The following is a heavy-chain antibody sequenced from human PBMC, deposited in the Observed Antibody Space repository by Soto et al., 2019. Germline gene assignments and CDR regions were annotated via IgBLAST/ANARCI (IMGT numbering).Heavy chain of an antibody. J-gene: IGHJ4*02. Sequence: SETLSLTCSVSGVAMTYGGYSWSWIRQSPXXXXXXXXXXXXXXXXXYNPSFKSRLSLSIDRTRNQFSLSLSSMTAADTAVYYCARGGGYDSFDFWGQGIQVTVSS. CDR2: XXXXXXX. D-gene: IGHD2-15*01. V-gene: IGHV4-30-2*06. CDR3: ARGGGYDSFDF. CDR1: GVAMTYGGYS.